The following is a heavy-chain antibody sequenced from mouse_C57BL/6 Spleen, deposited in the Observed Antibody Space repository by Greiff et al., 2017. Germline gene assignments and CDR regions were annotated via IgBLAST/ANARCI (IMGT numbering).Heavy chain of an antibody. Sequence: VQLQQSGAELVKPGASVKISCKASGYAFSSYWMNWVKQRPGKGLEWIGQIYPGDGDTNYNGKFKGKATLTADKSSSTAYMQLSSLTSEDSAVYFCTSLYYDYDCDYWGQGTTLTVSS. CDR1: GYAFSSYW. J-gene: IGHJ2*01. V-gene: IGHV1-80*01. CDR2: IYPGDGDT. D-gene: IGHD2-4*01. CDR3: TSLYYDYDCDY.